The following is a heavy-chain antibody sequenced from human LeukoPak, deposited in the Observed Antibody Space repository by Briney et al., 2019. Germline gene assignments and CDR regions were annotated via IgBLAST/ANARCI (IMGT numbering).Heavy chain of an antibody. J-gene: IGHJ4*02. CDR3: ARQMGVASRKNYFDS. CDR1: GYNFTRYW. D-gene: IGHD5-12*01. V-gene: IGHV5-51*01. CDR2: LYPRDSDT. Sequence: GESLKITCQASGYNFTRYWIGWVRQMPGKGLEWMGLLYPRDSDTRYSPSFQGQVTFSADNSINTAYLQWSSLRASDTAIYYCARQMGVASRKNYFDSWGQGTLVTVSA.